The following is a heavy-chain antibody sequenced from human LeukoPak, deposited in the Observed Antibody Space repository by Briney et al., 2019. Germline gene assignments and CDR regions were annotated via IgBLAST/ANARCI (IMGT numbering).Heavy chain of an antibody. CDR3: ARYYIEGRCFDY. CDR2: INPNRGGT. V-gene: IGHV1-2*02. D-gene: IGHD3-10*01. CDR1: GYTFTRYY. J-gene: IGHJ4*02. Sequence: ASVKVSCKASGYTFTRYYIHWVRQAPGQGREWRGWINPNRGGTNYAQKFQGRVTMTRDTSIRTAYMELSRLRSDDTAMYYCARYYIEGRCFDYWGQGTLVTVSS.